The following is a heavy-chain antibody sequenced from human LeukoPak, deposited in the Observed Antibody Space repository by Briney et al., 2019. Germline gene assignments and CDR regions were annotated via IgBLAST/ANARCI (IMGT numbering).Heavy chain of an antibody. CDR1: GLTFSNYA. V-gene: IGHV3-23*01. CDR2: ISGSGGST. D-gene: IGHD1-26*01. J-gene: IGHJ3*02. CDR3: AKDRSVGATTEDLFDI. Sequence: GGSLRLSCAASGLTFSNYAMSWVRQAPGKGLEWVSGISGSGGSTYSADSVKGRYTISSDNSKNTLFLQINSLRAGDTAMYYCAKDRSVGATTEDLFDICGQGTMVTVSS.